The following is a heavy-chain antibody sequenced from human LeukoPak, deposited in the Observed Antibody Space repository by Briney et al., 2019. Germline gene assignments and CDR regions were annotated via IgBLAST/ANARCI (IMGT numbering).Heavy chain of an antibody. CDR1: GFTFDDYA. Sequence: GGSLRLSCAASGFTFDDYAMHWVRQAPGKGLEWVSGISWNSGSIGYADSVKGRFTISRDNSKNTLYLQMNSLKTEDTAVYYCTRRYCSSTSCYRAPPGYWGQGTLVTVSS. D-gene: IGHD2-2*01. V-gene: IGHV3-9*01. J-gene: IGHJ4*02. CDR3: TRRYCSSTSCYRAPPGY. CDR2: ISWNSGSI.